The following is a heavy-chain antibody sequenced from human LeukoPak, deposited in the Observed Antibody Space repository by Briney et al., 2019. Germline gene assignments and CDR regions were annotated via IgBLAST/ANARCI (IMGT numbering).Heavy chain of an antibody. J-gene: IGHJ3*02. CDR3: ARGLDTNDWSDAFDI. Sequence: SETLSLTCTVSGYSISSGYSWSWIRQPPGKGLEWIGYMYYSGSTYSNLSLKSRVTRSVDTSTNQFSLKLRSVTAADTAVYYCARGLDTNDWSDAFDIWGQGTMVTVSS. V-gene: IGHV4-30-4*07. CDR2: MYYSGST. CDR1: GYSISSGYS. D-gene: IGHD2-21*01.